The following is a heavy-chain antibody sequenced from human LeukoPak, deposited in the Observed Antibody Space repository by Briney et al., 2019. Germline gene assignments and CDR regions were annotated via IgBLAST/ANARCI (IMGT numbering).Heavy chain of an antibody. CDR2: INPSGGST. D-gene: IGHD3-9*01. CDR3: ARDAQPTDILTGYFAY. Sequence: ASVKVSCKASGYTFTSYYMHWVRQAPGQGLEWMGIINPSGGSTSYAQKFQGRVTMTRDMSTSTVYMELSSLRSEDTAVYYCARDAQPTDILTGYFAYWGQGTLVTVSS. CDR1: GYTFTSYY. V-gene: IGHV1-46*01. J-gene: IGHJ4*02.